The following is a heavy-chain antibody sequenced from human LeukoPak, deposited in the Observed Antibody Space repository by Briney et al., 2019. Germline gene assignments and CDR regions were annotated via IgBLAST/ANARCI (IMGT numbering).Heavy chain of an antibody. CDR3: ARDRSSSY. D-gene: IGHD6-13*01. V-gene: IGHV3-7*01. CDR2: IKPDGSEI. CDR1: GFSFSRYW. Sequence: GGSLRLSCAASGFSFSRYWMSWVRQAPVRGLEWVANIKPDGSEIYYVDSVKGRFTISRDNAKNAVYLQMNSLRAEDTAVYYCARDRSSSYWGQGTLVTVSS. J-gene: IGHJ4*02.